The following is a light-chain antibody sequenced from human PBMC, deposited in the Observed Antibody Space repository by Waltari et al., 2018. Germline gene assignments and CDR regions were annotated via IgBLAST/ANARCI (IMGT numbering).Light chain of an antibody. J-gene: IGKJ1*01. CDR2: KVS. CDR1: QSLVHSDGNTY. V-gene: IGKV2-30*02. Sequence: DVVMTQSPLSLPVTLGQPASISCRSSQSLVHSDGNTYLNWFQQRPGQSPRRRIYKVSSRDSGVPERFSGSGSGTDFTLKISRVEAEDVGVYYCMQGTHWPWTFGQGTKVEIK. CDR3: MQGTHWPWT.